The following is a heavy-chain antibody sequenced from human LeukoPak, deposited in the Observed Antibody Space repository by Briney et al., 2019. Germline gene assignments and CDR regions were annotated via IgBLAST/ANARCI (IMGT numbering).Heavy chain of an antibody. Sequence: PGGSLRLSCAASGFTFTNAWMSWVRQAPGKGLEWVGRIKSKTDGGTTDYAAPVKGRFTISRDDSKNTLFLQMNSLRAEDTAVYYCAKNDQFSGSWYFDCWGQGTLVTVSS. V-gene: IGHV3-15*01. CDR2: IKSKTDGGTT. CDR1: GFTFTNAW. CDR3: AKNDQFSGSWYFDC. D-gene: IGHD1-26*01. J-gene: IGHJ4*02.